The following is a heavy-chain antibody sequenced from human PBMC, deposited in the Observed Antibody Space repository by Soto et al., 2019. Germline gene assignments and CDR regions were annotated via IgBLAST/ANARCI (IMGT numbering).Heavy chain of an antibody. J-gene: IGHJ3*02. Sequence: SVKVSCKASGGTFSSYTIIWVRQAPGQGLEWMGRIIPILGIANYAQKFQGRVTITADKSTSTAYMELSSLRSEDTAVYYCASDPAIAVAGTHAFDIWGQGTMVTVSS. CDR1: GGTFSSYT. V-gene: IGHV1-69*02. CDR2: IIPILGIA. CDR3: ASDPAIAVAGTHAFDI. D-gene: IGHD6-19*01.